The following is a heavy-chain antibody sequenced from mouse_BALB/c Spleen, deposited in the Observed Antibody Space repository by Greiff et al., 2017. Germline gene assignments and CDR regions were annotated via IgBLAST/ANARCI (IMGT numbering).Heavy chain of an antibody. V-gene: IGHV5-6-5*01. D-gene: IGHD1-2*01. J-gene: IGHJ4*01. CDR2: ISSGGST. CDR1: GFTFSSYA. CDR3: ARVHYGHAMDY. Sequence: EVQRVESGGGLVKPGGSLKLSCAASGFTFSSYAMSWVRQTPEKRLEWVASISSGGSTYYPDSVKGRFTISRDNARNILYLQMSSLRSEDTAMYYCARVHYGHAMDYWGQGTAVTVSS.